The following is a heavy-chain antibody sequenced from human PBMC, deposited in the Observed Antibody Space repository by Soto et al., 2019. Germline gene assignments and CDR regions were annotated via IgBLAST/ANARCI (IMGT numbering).Heavy chain of an antibody. CDR3: ATDPHSGSYNFDY. CDR2: IIPIFGTA. V-gene: IGHV1-69*13. J-gene: IGHJ4*02. CDR1: GGTISRYS. D-gene: IGHD1-26*01. Sequence: SVKVSCKASGGTISRYSISWARQAPGQGLEWMGGIIPIFGTANYAQKFQGRVTITADESTSIAYMELRSLRSEDTAVYYCATDPHSGSYNFDYWAQGTLVTVSS.